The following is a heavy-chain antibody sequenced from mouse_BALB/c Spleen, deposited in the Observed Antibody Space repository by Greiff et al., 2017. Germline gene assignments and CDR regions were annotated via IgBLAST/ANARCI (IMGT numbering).Heavy chain of an antibody. J-gene: IGHJ4*01. CDR2: IDPETGGT. CDR1: GYTFTDYE. D-gene: IGHD1-1*01. CDR3: TRETTVVATNAMDY. Sequence: VQLQQSGAELVRPGASVTLSCKASGYTFTDYEMHWVKQTPVHGLEWIGAIDPETGGTAYNQKFKGKATLTADKSSSTAYMELRSLTSEDSAVYYCTRETTVVATNAMDYWGQGTSVTVSS. V-gene: IGHV1-15*01.